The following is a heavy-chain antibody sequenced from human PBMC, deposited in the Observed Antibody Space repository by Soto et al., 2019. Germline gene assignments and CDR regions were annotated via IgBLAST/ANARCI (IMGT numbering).Heavy chain of an antibody. CDR3: ARALASYDYVWGSHPGGMDV. D-gene: IGHD3-16*01. J-gene: IGHJ6*02. CDR2: IYYSGRT. Sequence: SEALSLTCNVFGGSISSGGYYWRWIRQHPGKGLEWIGYIYYSGRTYYNPSLKSRVTISVDTSKNQFSLRLSSVTAADTAVYYCARALASYDYVWGSHPGGMDVWGQGTTVTVSS. V-gene: IGHV4-31*03. CDR1: GGSISSGGYY.